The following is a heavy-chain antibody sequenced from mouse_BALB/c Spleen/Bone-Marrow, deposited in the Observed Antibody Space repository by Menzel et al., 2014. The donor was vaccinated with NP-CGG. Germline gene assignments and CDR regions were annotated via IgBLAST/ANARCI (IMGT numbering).Heavy chain of an antibody. D-gene: IGHD2-3*01. J-gene: IGHJ4*01. V-gene: IGHV1S135*01. CDR3: ASSYDGYPYAMNY. CDR2: FDPFNGGT. Sequence: EVQLQESGPELMKPGASVKISCKASGYLFTSYYMHWVKQSHGESLEWIGNFDPFNGGTSYNQKFKGKATLTVDKSSSTASMHLSILTSEHSAVYFCASSYDGYPYAMNYWGQGTSVTVSS. CDR1: GYLFTSYY.